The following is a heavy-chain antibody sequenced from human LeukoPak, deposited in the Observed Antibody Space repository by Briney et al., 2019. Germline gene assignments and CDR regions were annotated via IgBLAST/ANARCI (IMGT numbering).Heavy chain of an antibody. D-gene: IGHD1-26*01. CDR1: GFTFSSYA. CDR3: ARDRGIYSGSYLFDY. J-gene: IGHJ4*02. Sequence: PGGSLRLSCAASGFTFSSYAMHWVRQAPGKGLEWVAVISYDGSNKYYADSVKGRFTISRDNSKNTLYLQMNSLRAEDMAVYYCARDRGIYSGSYLFDYWGQGTLVTVSS. CDR2: ISYDGSNK. V-gene: IGHV3-30-3*01.